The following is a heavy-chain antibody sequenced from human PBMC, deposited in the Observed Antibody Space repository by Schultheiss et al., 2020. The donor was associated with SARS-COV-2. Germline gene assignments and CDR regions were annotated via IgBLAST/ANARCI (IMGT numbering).Heavy chain of an antibody. D-gene: IGHD6-19*01. J-gene: IGHJ4*02. Sequence: GSLRLSCAASGFTFSSYAMSWVRQAPGKGLEWVSAISGSGGSTYYADSVKGRFTISRDNSKNTLYLQMNSLRAEDTAVYYCARDRSGAVAGTFDYWGQGTLVTVSS. V-gene: IGHV3-23*01. CDR2: ISGSGGST. CDR3: ARDRSGAVAGTFDY. CDR1: GFTFSSYA.